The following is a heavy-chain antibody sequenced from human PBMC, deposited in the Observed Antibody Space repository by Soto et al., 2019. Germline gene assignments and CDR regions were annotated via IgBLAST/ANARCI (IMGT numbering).Heavy chain of an antibody. CDR1: GFIFRSYA. V-gene: IGHV3-64D*08. D-gene: IGHD3-22*01. J-gene: IGHJ4*02. Sequence: PGGSLRLPCSASGFIFRSYAMHWVRQAPGTGLRYLSSISSNGDMTYYADSVKGRFTISRDNSKNIVYLQMSSLRVEDAAVYYCVKDTNYYDSSGYDRTFDYWGQGA. CDR2: ISSNGDMT. CDR3: VKDTNYYDSSGYDRTFDY.